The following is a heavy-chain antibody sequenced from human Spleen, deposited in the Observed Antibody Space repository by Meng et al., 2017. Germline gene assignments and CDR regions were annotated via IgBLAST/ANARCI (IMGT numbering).Heavy chain of an antibody. CDR1: VGSISTSAFY. CDR2: VYSGGTT. J-gene: IGHJ4*02. Sequence: LQLQESGPGLVKPSETLSLTCTVSVGSISTSAFYWAWIRQSPEKGLEWFGCVYSGGTTYYNPSLKSRVTLTVDTPDNKFSLQLSSVTAADTAVYFCARGKVAGDYFDYWGQGSLVTVSS. D-gene: IGHD6-19*01. CDR3: ARGKVAGDYFDY. V-gene: IGHV4-39*01.